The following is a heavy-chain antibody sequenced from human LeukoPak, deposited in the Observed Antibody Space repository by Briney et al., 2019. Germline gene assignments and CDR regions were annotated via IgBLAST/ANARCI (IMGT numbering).Heavy chain of an antibody. V-gene: IGHV3-15*07. Sequence: GGSLRLSCAASGFTFSNAWMNWVRQAPGKGLEWVGRIKSKNVGGTTDYAAPVKGRFTISRDDSKNTVYLQMNSLKIEDTAVCYCTSHAAFDPWGQGTLVTVSS. CDR3: TSHAAFDP. CDR2: IKSKNVGGTT. CDR1: GFTFSNAW. J-gene: IGHJ5*02.